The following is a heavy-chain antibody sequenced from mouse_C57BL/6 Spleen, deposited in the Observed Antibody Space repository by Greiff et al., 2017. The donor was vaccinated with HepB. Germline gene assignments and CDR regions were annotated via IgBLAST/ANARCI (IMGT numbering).Heavy chain of an antibody. CDR2: IWSDGST. Sequence: QVQLKESGPGLVAPSQSLSITCTVSGFSLTSYGVHWVRQPPGKGLEWLVVIWSDGSTTYNSALKSRLSISKDNSKSQVFLKMNSLQTDDTAMYYCARHLTTVVGAMDYWGQGTSVTVSS. CDR3: ARHLTTVVGAMDY. CDR1: GFSLTSYG. J-gene: IGHJ4*01. V-gene: IGHV2-6-1*01. D-gene: IGHD1-1*01.